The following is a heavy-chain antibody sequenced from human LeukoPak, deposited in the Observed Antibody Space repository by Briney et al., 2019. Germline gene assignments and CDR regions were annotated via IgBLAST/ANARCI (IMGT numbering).Heavy chain of an antibody. V-gene: IGHV4-39*01. CDR3: ARGNCSSTSCYKADWFDP. CDR1: GGSINSGRFY. J-gene: IGHJ5*02. Sequence: PSETLSLTCTVSGGSINSGRFYWGWIRQPPGKGLEWIGSISYSGSTYYNPSLNSRVTISVDTSKNQFSLKLSSVTAADTAVYYCARGNCSSTSCYKADWFDPWGQGTLVTVSS. CDR2: ISYSGST. D-gene: IGHD2-2*02.